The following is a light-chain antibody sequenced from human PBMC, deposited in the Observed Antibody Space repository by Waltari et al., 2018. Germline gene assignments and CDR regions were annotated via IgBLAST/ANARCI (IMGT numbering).Light chain of an antibody. CDR2: RNN. Sequence: QSVLTQPPSASGTPGQRVTIPCSGSSSNIGSNSVYWYQQFPGTAPKLLIFRNNQRPSGVPDRFSGSKSGTSASLAISGLRSEDEADYYCAAWDDSLSGVVFGGGAKLTVL. J-gene: IGLJ2*01. CDR3: AAWDDSLSGVV. CDR1: SSNIGSNS. V-gene: IGLV1-47*01.